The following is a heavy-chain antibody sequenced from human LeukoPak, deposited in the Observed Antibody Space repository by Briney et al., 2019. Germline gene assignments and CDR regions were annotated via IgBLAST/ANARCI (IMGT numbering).Heavy chain of an antibody. D-gene: IGHD6-6*01. V-gene: IGHV3-7*03. J-gene: IGHJ5*02. CDR2: IKQDGSEK. Sequence: GGSLRLSCAASGFTFSSSWMSWVRQAPGKGLEWVANIKQDGSEKYYLGSVKGRFTISRDNAKSSLYLQMDSLRAEDTAVYYCARDGPYSSSATHPPWGQGTLVTVSS. CDR1: GFTFSSSW. CDR3: ARDGPYSSSATHPP.